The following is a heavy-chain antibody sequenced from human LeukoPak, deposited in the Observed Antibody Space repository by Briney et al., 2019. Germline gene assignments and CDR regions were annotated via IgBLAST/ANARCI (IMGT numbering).Heavy chain of an antibody. V-gene: IGHV1-69*05. CDR2: IIPIFGTA. CDR3: AREPWSYYGSGSINWFDP. D-gene: IGHD3-10*01. CDR1: GGTFSSYA. Sequence: ASVKVSCKASGGTFSSYAISWVRQAPGQGLEWMGRIIPIFGTANYAQKFQGRVTTTTDESTSTAYMELSSLRSEDTAVYYCAREPWSYYGSGSINWFDPWGQGTLVTVSS. J-gene: IGHJ5*02.